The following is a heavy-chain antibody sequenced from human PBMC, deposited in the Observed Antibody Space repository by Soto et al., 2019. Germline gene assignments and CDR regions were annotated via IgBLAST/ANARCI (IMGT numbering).Heavy chain of an antibody. Sequence: LRLSCAASGFTFSSYSMNWVRQAPGKGLEWVSYISSSSSTIYYADSVKGRFTISRDNAKNSLYLQMNSLRDEDTAVYYCARDGGSAIYYYYYGMDVWGQGTTVTVSS. CDR2: ISSSSSTI. CDR1: GFTFSSYS. CDR3: ARDGGSAIYYYYYGMDV. D-gene: IGHD3-16*01. V-gene: IGHV3-48*02. J-gene: IGHJ6*02.